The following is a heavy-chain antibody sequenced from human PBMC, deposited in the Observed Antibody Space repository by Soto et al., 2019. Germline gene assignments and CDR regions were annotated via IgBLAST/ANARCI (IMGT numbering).Heavy chain of an antibody. Sequence: GESLKISWKGSGYRFTSYWIGWVRQMPGQGLEWMGIIYPGDSDTRYSPSFQGQVTISADKSISTAYRQWSSLKASDTAMYYCARQGRIAAAGDYYYYYYGMDVWGQGTTVT. J-gene: IGHJ6*02. CDR3: ARQGRIAAAGDYYYYYYGMDV. V-gene: IGHV5-51*01. D-gene: IGHD6-13*01. CDR2: IYPGDSDT. CDR1: GYRFTSYW.